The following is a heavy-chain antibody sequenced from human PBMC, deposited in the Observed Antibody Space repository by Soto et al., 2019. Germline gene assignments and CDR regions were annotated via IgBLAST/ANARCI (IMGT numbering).Heavy chain of an antibody. J-gene: IGHJ6*02. V-gene: IGHV3-15*01. CDR1: GFTFSNAW. CDR3: TRPRAIPPYYYYGMDV. CDR2: IKSKTDGGTT. Sequence: EVQLVESGGGLVKPGGSHRLSCAASGFTFSNAWMSWVRQAPGKGLEWVGRIKSKTDGGTTDYAAPVKGRFTISRDDSKNTLYLQMNSLKTEDTAVYYCTRPRAIPPYYYYGMDVWGQGTTVTVSS.